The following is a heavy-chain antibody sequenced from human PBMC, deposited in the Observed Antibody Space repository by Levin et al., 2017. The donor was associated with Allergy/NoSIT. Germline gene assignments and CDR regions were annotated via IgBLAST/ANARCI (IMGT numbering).Heavy chain of an antibody. J-gene: IGHJ4*02. V-gene: IGHV4-30-4*01. CDR2: IYYSGST. Sequence: SETLSLTCTVSGGSISSGDYYWSWIRQPPGKGLEWIGYIYYSGSTYYNPSLKSRVTISVDTSKNQFSLKLSSVTAADTAVYYCARVGATTFYFDYWGQGTLVTVSS. D-gene: IGHD1-26*01. CDR1: GGSISSGDYY. CDR3: ARVGATTFYFDY.